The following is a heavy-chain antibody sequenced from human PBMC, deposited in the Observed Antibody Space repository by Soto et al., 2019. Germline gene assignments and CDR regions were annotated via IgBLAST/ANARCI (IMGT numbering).Heavy chain of an antibody. J-gene: IGHJ4*02. CDR2: IYYSGST. V-gene: IGHV4-59*01. D-gene: IGHD3-22*01. CDR1: GGSINSYY. Sequence: PSGTLSLTCTVSGGSINSYYWSWIRQPPGKGLEWIGYIYYSGSTNYNTSLKSRVTISVDTSKNQFSLKLTSVTAADTAVYYCATANPHDYDISVTLFDYWGEGTLVPVSS. CDR3: ATANPHDYDISVTLFDY.